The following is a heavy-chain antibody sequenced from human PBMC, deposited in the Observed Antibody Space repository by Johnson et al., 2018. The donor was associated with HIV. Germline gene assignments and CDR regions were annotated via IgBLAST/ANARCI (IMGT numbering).Heavy chain of an antibody. V-gene: IGHV3-30-3*01. D-gene: IGHD3-10*01. J-gene: IGHJ3*02. CDR1: GITFSSYA. Sequence: QMQLVESGGGLVKPGGSLRLSCAASGITFSSYAMSWVRQAPGKGLEWVAVISYDGSNKYYADSVKGRFTISRDNSKNTLYLQMNSLRAEDTAVYYCARGGFGEWAAFDIWGQGTMVTVSS. CDR2: ISYDGSNK. CDR3: ARGGFGEWAAFDI.